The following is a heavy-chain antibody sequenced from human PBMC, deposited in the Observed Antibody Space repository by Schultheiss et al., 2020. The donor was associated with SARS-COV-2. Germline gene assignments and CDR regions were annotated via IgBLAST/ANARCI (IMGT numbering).Heavy chain of an antibody. CDR1: GFTFSSYA. CDR3: ATDRDWAFDY. V-gene: IGHV3-30*04. Sequence: GGSLRLSCAASGFTFSSYAMHWVRQAPGKGLEWVAVISYDGSKEYYADSVKGRFTISRDIAKNSLYLQMNSLRDEDTAIYYCATDRDWAFDYWGQGTLVTVSS. D-gene: IGHD3-9*01. CDR2: ISYDGSKE. J-gene: IGHJ4*02.